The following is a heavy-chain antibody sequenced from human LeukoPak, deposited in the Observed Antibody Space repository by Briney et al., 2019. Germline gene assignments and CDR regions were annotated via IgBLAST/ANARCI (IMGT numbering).Heavy chain of an antibody. Sequence: QPGRSLRLSCAASGFTFSNYWMHWVRQAPGKGLVWVSRIKSDGSTTTYAGSVKGRFTISRDNAKNTLYLQMNSLRAEDTAVYFCARDGGYCTNGVCFFDYWGQGTLVTVSS. CDR3: ARDGGYCTNGVCFFDY. V-gene: IGHV3-74*03. D-gene: IGHD2-8*01. CDR1: GFTFSNYW. J-gene: IGHJ4*02. CDR2: IKSDGSTT.